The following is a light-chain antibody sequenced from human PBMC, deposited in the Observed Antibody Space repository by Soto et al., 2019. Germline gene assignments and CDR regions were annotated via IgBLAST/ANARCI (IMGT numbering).Light chain of an antibody. CDR3: QQYGSSPPRT. V-gene: IGKV3-20*01. J-gene: IGKJ1*01. CDR2: AAS. Sequence: EIVLTQSPGTLSLSPGDRATLSCRASLSLPSRSLAWYQQRPGQAPRVLISAASTRAADIPDRFSGSGSGTDFTLTINRLEPEDFAVYYCQQYGSSPPRTFGQGTKVDIK. CDR1: LSLPSRS.